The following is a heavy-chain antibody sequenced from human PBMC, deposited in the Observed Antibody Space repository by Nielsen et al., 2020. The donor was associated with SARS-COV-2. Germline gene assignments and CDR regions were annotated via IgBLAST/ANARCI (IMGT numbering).Heavy chain of an antibody. CDR1: GGSISSYY. CDR2: IYYSGST. CDR3: ARGGKHIAARPLDY. V-gene: IGHV4-59*12. J-gene: IGHJ4*02. D-gene: IGHD6-6*01. Sequence: SETLSLTCTVSGGSISSYYWSWIRQPPGKGLEWIGYIYYSGSTNYNPSLKSRVTISVDTSKNQFSLKLSSVTAADTAVYYCARGGKHIAARPLDYWGQGTLVTVSS.